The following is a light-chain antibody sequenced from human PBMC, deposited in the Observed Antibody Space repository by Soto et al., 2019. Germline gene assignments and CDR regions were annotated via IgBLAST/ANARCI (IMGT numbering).Light chain of an antibody. CDR1: QSISGW. J-gene: IGKJ1*01. CDR2: KAS. Sequence: DIQMTQSPSTLSASVGDRVTITCRASQSISGWLAWYQQNPGKAPKLLIYKASTLESGVPSRFSGSGSGTEITLTISSLQPDDFATYYCQQYNNYGSWTFGQGPKVDIK. V-gene: IGKV1-5*03. CDR3: QQYNNYGSWT.